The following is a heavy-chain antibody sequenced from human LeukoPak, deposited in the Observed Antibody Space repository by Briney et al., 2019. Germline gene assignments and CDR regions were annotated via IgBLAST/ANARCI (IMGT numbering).Heavy chain of an antibody. J-gene: IGHJ4*02. D-gene: IGHD5-24*01. Sequence: GGSLRLSCAASGFTFSSSAMSWVRQAPGKGLEWLSTISGGGGSTHYADSVKGRFTISRDNSKNTLYLHMKSLRAEDTAVYYCTTSRWLQLLYFDYWGQGTLVTVSS. V-gene: IGHV3-23*01. CDR2: ISGGGGST. CDR1: GFTFSSSA. CDR3: TTSRWLQLLYFDY.